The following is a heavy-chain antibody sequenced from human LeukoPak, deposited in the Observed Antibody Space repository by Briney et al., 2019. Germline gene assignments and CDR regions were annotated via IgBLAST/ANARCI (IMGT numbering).Heavy chain of an antibody. D-gene: IGHD3-16*02. CDR2: ISAYNGNT. Sequence: ASVKVSCKASGYTFTSYGISWVRQAPGQGLEWMGWISAYNGNTNYAQKLQGRVTMTTDTSTSTAYMELRSLRSDDTAVYYCARDPIMITFGGVIENWFGPWGQGTLVTVSS. V-gene: IGHV1-18*01. J-gene: IGHJ5*02. CDR1: GYTFTSYG. CDR3: ARDPIMITFGGVIENWFGP.